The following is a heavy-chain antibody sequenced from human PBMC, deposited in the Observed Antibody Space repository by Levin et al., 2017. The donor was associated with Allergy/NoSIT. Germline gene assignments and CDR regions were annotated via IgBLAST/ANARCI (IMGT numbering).Heavy chain of an antibody. J-gene: IGHJ4*02. V-gene: IGHV1-69*01. D-gene: IGHD3-10*01. CDR1: GGTFSSYA. CDR3: ARLPYGSGKQIDY. CDR2: IIPIFGTA. Sequence: KISCKASGGTFSSYAISWVRQAPGQGLEWMGGIIPIFGTANYAQKFQGRVTITADESTSTAYMELSSLRSEDTAVYYCARLPYGSGKQIDYWGQGTLVTVSS.